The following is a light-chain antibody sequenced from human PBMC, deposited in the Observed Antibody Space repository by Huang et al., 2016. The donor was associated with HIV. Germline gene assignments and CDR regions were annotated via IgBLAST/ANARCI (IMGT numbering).Light chain of an antibody. V-gene: IGKV3D-15*01. J-gene: IGKJ1*01. CDR1: QGVSNN. CDR2: GAS. CDR3: QHYNNWPPWT. Sequence: EIVMTQSPATLSVSPGERATLSCRASQGVSNNIAWYQQKPGQTPRLLIHGASTRATCIAAKFSCRRSGTDFTLTITSLQPEDSAVYYCQHYNNWPPWTFGPGTQVEI.